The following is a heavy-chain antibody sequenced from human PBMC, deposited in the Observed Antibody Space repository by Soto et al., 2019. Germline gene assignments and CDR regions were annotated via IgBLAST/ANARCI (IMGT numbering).Heavy chain of an antibody. V-gene: IGHV3-30*18. CDR3: AKEGPITNWYFDY. CDR2: ISYDGNLA. Sequence: QVELVESGGGVVQPGRSLRLSCAASGFTFSSYGMHWVRQAPGKGLEWVAVISYDGNLAYYADSVKGRFTISRDNSKNTLYLQMNSLRTEDTAIYYFAKEGPITNWYFDYWGQGTLVTVSS. D-gene: IGHD1-1*01. CDR1: GFTFSSYG. J-gene: IGHJ4*02.